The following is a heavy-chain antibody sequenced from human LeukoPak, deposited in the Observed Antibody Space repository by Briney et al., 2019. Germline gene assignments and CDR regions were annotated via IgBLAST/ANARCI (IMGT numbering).Heavy chain of an antibody. J-gene: IGHJ4*02. CDR3: ARVTFDYDFWSGYYKYFDY. Sequence: WASVTVSCKASGGTFSSYAISWVRQAPGQGLEWMGGIIPIFGTANYAQKLQGRVTMTTDTSTSTAYMELRSLRSDDTAVYYCARVTFDYDFWSGYYKYFDYWGQGTLVTVSS. CDR1: GGTFSSYA. CDR2: IIPIFGTA. V-gene: IGHV1-69*05. D-gene: IGHD3-3*01.